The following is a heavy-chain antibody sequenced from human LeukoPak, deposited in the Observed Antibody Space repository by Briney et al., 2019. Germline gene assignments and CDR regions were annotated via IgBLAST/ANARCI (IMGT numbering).Heavy chain of an antibody. J-gene: IGHJ4*02. CDR3: AREGNNWYRALDY. Sequence: SETLSLTCIVSGGSINSYYWSWIRQPAGKGLEWIGRIYTSGATNYNPSLQSRVTMSLDTSKNQFSLKLSSVTAADTAVYFCAREGNNWYRALDYWGQGSLVTVSS. CDR1: GGSINSYY. CDR2: IYTSGAT. D-gene: IGHD6-13*01. V-gene: IGHV4-4*07.